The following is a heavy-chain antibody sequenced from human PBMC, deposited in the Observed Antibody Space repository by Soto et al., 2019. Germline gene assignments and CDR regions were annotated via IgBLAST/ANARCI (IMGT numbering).Heavy chain of an antibody. CDR3: ARQKDFYYDSSGYGAFDI. Sequence: PGESLKISCKGSGYSFTSYWIGWVRQMPGKGLEWMGIIYPGDSDTRYSPSFQGQVNISADKSISTAHLQWSSLKASDTAMYYCARQKDFYYDSSGYGAFDIWGQGTMVTVSS. CDR1: GYSFTSYW. V-gene: IGHV5-51*01. J-gene: IGHJ3*02. CDR2: IYPGDSDT. D-gene: IGHD3-22*01.